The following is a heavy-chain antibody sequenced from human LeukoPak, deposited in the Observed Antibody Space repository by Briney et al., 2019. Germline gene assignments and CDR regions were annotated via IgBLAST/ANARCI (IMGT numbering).Heavy chain of an antibody. D-gene: IGHD3-22*01. CDR3: ALLKYYDSSGYYFGY. J-gene: IGHJ4*02. CDR2: ISSSSSYI. V-gene: IGHV3-21*01. CDR1: GFTFSSYS. Sequence: GGSLRLSCAASGFTFSSYSMNWVRQAPGKGLEWVSSISSSSSYIYYADSVKGRFTISRDNAKNSLYLQMNSLRAEDTAVYYCALLKYYDSSGYYFGYWGQGTLVTVSS.